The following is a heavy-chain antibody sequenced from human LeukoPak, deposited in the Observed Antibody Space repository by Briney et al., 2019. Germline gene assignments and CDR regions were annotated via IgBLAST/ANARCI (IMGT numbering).Heavy chain of an antibody. J-gene: IGHJ4*02. V-gene: IGHV3-21*01. CDR3: ARVKREGYCSSTSCYGYPFDY. Sequence: GGSLRLSCAASGFTFSSYSMNWVRQAPGKGLEWVSSISSSSSYIYYADSVKGRFTISRDNAKNSLYLQMNSLRAEDTAVYYCARVKREGYCSSTSCYGYPFDYWGQGTLVTVSP. CDR1: GFTFSSYS. CDR2: ISSSSSYI. D-gene: IGHD2-2*01.